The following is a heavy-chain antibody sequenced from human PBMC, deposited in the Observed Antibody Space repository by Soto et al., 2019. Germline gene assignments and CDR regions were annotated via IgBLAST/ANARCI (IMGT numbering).Heavy chain of an antibody. V-gene: IGHV4-34*01. Sequence: XETLSLTCAVYGGSFSGYYWSWIRQPPGKGLEWIGEINHSGSTNYNPSLKSRVTISVDTSKNQFSLKLSSVTAADTAVYYCASRITVFGVVIPYWGQGTLVTVSS. D-gene: IGHD3-3*01. CDR2: INHSGST. J-gene: IGHJ4*02. CDR1: GGSFSGYY. CDR3: ASRITVFGVVIPY.